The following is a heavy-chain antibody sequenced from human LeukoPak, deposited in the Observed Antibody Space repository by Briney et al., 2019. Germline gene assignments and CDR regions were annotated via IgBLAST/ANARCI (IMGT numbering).Heavy chain of an antibody. CDR1: GYTFTNYA. J-gene: IGHJ4*02. V-gene: IGHV1-2*02. CDR2: INPNSGGT. D-gene: IGHD2-2*01. CDR3: ARDYRVVVVPAAMGY. Sequence: ASVKVSCKASGYTFTNYAINWVRQAPGQGLEWMGWINPNSGGTNYAQKFQGRVTMTRDTSISTAYMELSRLRSDDTAVYYCARDYRVVVVPAAMGYWGQGTLVTVSS.